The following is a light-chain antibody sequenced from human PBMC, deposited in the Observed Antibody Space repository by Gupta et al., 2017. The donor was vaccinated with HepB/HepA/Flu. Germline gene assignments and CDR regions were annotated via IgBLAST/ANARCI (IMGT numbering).Light chain of an antibody. Sequence: QPVVTQESSLPVSPGGTVTLPCASSTGAVTSGFYPNWFQQNPGQAPRALFYNKSKNPSWPPARFSATFIGKTAVLTLSGAEAEDDAEYYSLLYYGGDRVVFGGGTTLTVL. V-gene: IGLV7-43*01. CDR2: NKS. J-gene: IGLJ2*01. CDR3: LLYYGGDRVV. CDR1: TGAVTSGFY.